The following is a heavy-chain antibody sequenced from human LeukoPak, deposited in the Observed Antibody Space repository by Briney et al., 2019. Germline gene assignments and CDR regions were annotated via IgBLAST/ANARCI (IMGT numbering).Heavy chain of an antibody. CDR2: IYYSGST. Sequence: SETLSLTCTVSGGSISSYYWSWIRQPPGKGLEWIGYIYYSGSTNYNPSLKSRVTISVDTSKNQFSLKLSSVTAADTAVYYCARSPVYYYGSGSYRTYYYCGMDVWGQGTTVTVSS. J-gene: IGHJ6*02. D-gene: IGHD3-10*01. CDR1: GGSISSYY. V-gene: IGHV4-59*08. CDR3: ARSPVYYYGSGSYRTYYYCGMDV.